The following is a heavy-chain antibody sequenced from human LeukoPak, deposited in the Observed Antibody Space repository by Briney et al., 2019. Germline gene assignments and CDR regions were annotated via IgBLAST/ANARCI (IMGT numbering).Heavy chain of an antibody. J-gene: IGHJ4*02. CDR1: GLTFSSYG. CDR2: ISYDGSNK. Sequence: GGSLRLSCAASGLTFSSYGMHWVRQAPGKGLEWVAVISYDGSNKYYADSVKGRFTISRDNSKNTLYLQMNSLRAEDTAVYYCAKEQDTAMVGYFDYWGQGTLVTVSS. V-gene: IGHV3-30*18. D-gene: IGHD5-18*01. CDR3: AKEQDTAMVGYFDY.